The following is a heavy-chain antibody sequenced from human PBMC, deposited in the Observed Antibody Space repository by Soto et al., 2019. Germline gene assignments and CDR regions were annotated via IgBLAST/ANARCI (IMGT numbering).Heavy chain of an antibody. CDR2: ISSSSSYT. V-gene: IGHV3-11*05. Sequence: PGGSLRLSCAASGFTFSDYYMSWIRQAPGKGLEWVSYISSSSSYTNYADSVKGRFTISRDNAKNSLYLQMNSLRAEDTAVYYCARDHPTVDTAMALFDYWGQGTLVTVSS. CDR3: ARDHPTVDTAMALFDY. CDR1: GFTFSDYY. D-gene: IGHD5-18*01. J-gene: IGHJ4*02.